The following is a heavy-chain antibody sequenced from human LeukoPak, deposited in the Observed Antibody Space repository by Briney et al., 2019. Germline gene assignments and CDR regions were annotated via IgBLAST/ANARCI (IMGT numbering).Heavy chain of an antibody. V-gene: IGHV4-59*01. Sequence: SETLSLTCTVSGGSISSYYWSWIRQPPGKGLEWIGYIYYSGSTNYNPSLKSRVTISVDTSKNQFSLKLGSVTAADTAVYYCARGSSGWFLDLYYFDYWGQGTLVTVSS. CDR2: IYYSGST. CDR1: GGSISSYY. J-gene: IGHJ4*02. D-gene: IGHD6-19*01. CDR3: ARGSSGWFLDLYYFDY.